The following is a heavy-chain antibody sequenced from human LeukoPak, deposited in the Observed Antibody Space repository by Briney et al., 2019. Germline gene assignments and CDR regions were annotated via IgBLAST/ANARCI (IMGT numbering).Heavy chain of an antibody. CDR1: GGSISSYY. CDR2: IYYSGST. Sequence: SETLSLTCTVSGGSISSYYWSWIRQPPGKGLEWIGYIYYSGSTNYNPSLKSRVTVSVDTSKNQFSLKLSSVTAADTAVYYCARLTAYYYMDVWGKGTTVTVSS. J-gene: IGHJ6*03. V-gene: IGHV4-59*01. D-gene: IGHD5-18*01. CDR3: ARLTAYYYMDV.